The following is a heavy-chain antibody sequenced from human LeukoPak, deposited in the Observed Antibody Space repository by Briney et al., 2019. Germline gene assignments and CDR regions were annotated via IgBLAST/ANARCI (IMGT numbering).Heavy chain of an antibody. Sequence: SETLSLTCAVYGGSFSGYYWSWIRQPPGKGLEWIGEINHSGSTNYNPSLKSRVTISVDTSKNQFSLKLSSVTAADTAVYYRARLEYGSWYFDYWGQGTLVTVSS. D-gene: IGHD3-10*01. CDR1: GGSFSGYY. V-gene: IGHV4-34*01. CDR2: INHSGST. CDR3: ARLEYGSWYFDY. J-gene: IGHJ4*02.